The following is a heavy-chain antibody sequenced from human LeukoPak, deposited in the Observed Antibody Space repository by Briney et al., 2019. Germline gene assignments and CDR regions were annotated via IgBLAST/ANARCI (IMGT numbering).Heavy chain of an antibody. D-gene: IGHD6-19*01. CDR3: AEALLGTVAGRIGYYYGMDV. Sequence: PGGSLRLSCAASGFTFSSYAVSWVRQAPGKGLEWVSAISGSGGSTYYADSVKGRFTISRDNSKNTLYLQMNSLRAEDTAVYYCAEALLGTVAGRIGYYYGMDVWGQGTTVTVSS. J-gene: IGHJ6*02. V-gene: IGHV3-23*01. CDR2: ISGSGGST. CDR1: GFTFSSYA.